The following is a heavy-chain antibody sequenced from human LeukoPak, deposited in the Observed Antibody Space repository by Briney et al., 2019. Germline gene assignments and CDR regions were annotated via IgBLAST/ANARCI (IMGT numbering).Heavy chain of an antibody. Sequence: SETLSLTCTVSGGSISSYYWSWIRQPPGKELEWIGYIYYSGSTNYNPSLKSRVTISVDTSKNQFSLKLSSVTAADTAVYYCARSYYYDSSGYYHDYWGQGTLVTVSS. CDR2: IYYSGST. CDR1: GGSISSYY. CDR3: ARSYYYDSSGYYHDY. D-gene: IGHD3-22*01. J-gene: IGHJ4*02. V-gene: IGHV4-59*01.